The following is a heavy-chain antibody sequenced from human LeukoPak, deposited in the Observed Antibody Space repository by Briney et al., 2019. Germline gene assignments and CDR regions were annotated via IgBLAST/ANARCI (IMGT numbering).Heavy chain of an antibody. CDR1: GGSISSGDYY. J-gene: IGHJ3*02. D-gene: IGHD3-22*01. CDR2: IYYSGST. Sequence: NPSATLSLTCTVSGGSISSGDYYWSWIRQPPGKGLEWIGYIYYSGSTYYNPSLKSRVTISVDTSKNQFSLKLSSVTAADTAVYYCARGGIVVVTDAFDIWGQGTMVTVSS. CDR3: ARGGIVVVTDAFDI. V-gene: IGHV4-30-4*01.